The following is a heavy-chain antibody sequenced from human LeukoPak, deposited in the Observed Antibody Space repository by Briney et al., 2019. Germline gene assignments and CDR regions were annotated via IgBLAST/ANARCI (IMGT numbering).Heavy chain of an antibody. CDR2: IIPIFGTA. CDR3: ARVGWLQLGSWFDP. Sequence: ASVKDSCKASGGTFSSYAISWVRQAPGQGLEWMGGIIPIFGTANYAQKFQGRVTITTDESTSTAYMELSSLRSEDTAVYYCARVGWLQLGSWFDPWGQGTLVTVSS. CDR1: GGTFSSYA. V-gene: IGHV1-69*05. J-gene: IGHJ5*02. D-gene: IGHD5-24*01.